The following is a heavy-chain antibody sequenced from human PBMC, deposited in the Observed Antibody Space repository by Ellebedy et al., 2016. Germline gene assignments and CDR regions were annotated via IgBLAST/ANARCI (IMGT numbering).Heavy chain of an antibody. J-gene: IGHJ4*02. D-gene: IGHD6-6*01. CDR1: EFIFSDYY. CDR2: ISSSSTYT. Sequence: GESLKISCAASEFIFSDYYMIWLRQAPGKGLEWVSYISSSSTYTNYADFVKGRFTISRDNAKNTLYLQMNSLRVEDTAVYYCAREGASSSVDDWGQGTLVTVSS. CDR3: AREGASSSVDD. V-gene: IGHV3-11*06.